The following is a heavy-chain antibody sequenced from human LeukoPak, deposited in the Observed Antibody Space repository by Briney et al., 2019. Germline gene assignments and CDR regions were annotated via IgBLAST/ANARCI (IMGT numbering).Heavy chain of an antibody. CDR2: ISSSSSTI. J-gene: IGHJ4*02. Sequence: GSLRLSCAASGFTFSSYSMNWVRQAPGKGLEWVSYISSSSSTIYYADSVKGRFTISRDNAKNSLYLQMNSLRAEDTAVYYCARVPGYSYGSGEDYWGQGTLVTVSS. D-gene: IGHD5-18*01. CDR1: GFTFSSYS. V-gene: IGHV3-48*01. CDR3: ARVPGYSYGSGEDY.